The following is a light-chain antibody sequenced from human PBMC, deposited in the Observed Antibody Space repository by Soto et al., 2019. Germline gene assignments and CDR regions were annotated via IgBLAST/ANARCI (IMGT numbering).Light chain of an antibody. CDR2: GAS. CDR1: QSVSSN. CDR3: QQYNNCTPQGT. J-gene: IGKJ1*01. V-gene: IGKV3-15*01. Sequence: EIVMTQSPATLSVSPGERATLSCRASQSVSSNLAWYQQKPGQAPSLLIYGASTRDSGIPARFSGSGSGTEFALTISSMQSEDVAVAYCQQYNNCTPQGTFGQGTKVEIK.